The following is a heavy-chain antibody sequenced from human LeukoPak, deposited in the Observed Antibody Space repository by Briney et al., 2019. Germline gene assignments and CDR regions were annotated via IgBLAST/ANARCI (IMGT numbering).Heavy chain of an antibody. Sequence: SETLSLTCAVYGGSFSGYYWSWIRQPPGKGLEWIGYIYNSGTTYYNPSLKSRLTISVDTSKNQFSLKLSSVTAADTAVYYCARGQVGAEFDYWGQGTLVTVSS. D-gene: IGHD1-26*01. CDR2: IYNSGTT. V-gene: IGHV4-34*09. CDR3: ARGQVGAEFDY. J-gene: IGHJ4*02. CDR1: GGSFSGYY.